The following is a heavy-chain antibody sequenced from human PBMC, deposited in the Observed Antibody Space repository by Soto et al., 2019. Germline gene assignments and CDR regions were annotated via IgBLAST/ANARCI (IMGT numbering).Heavy chain of an antibody. CDR1: GGTFSNYA. D-gene: IGHD2-8*01. V-gene: IGHV1-69*13. Sequence: SVKVSCKTSGGTFSNYAISWVRQAPGQGLEWMGGIIPIFGTANYAQKFQGRVTITADEYTSTAYMELTSLRSEDTAVYYCAGYYCINGVCYAHFDYWGQGTLVTVSS. J-gene: IGHJ4*02. CDR3: AGYYCINGVCYAHFDY. CDR2: IIPIFGTA.